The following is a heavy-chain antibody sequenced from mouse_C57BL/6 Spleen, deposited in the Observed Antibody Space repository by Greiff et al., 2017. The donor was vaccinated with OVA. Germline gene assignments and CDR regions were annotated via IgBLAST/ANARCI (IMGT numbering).Heavy chain of an antibody. Sequence: QVQLQQSGAELVRPGASVTLSCKASGYTFTDYEMHWVKQTPVHGLEWIGAIDPETGGTAYNQKFKGKAILTADKSSSTAYMELRSLTSEDSAFYYCTSYDGYYFAYWGQGTLVTVSA. D-gene: IGHD2-3*01. CDR3: TSYDGYYFAY. CDR1: GYTFTDYE. CDR2: IDPETGGT. V-gene: IGHV1-15*01. J-gene: IGHJ3*01.